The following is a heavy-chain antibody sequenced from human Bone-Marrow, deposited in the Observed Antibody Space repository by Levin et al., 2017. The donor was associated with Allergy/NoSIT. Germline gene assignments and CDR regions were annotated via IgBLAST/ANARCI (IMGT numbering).Heavy chain of an antibody. CDR2: IRGKAYGGTT. CDR1: GFTFGDYT. J-gene: IGHJ4*02. Sequence: AGGSLRLSCTPSGFTFGDYTVTWVRQAPGKGLEWVGLIRGKAYGGTTEYAPSVKGRFTFSRDDSKSIVYLQMNSLKIEDTAMYYCARGSGRFEYWGQGSLVTVSS. CDR3: ARGSGRFEY. V-gene: IGHV3-49*04. D-gene: IGHD1-26*01.